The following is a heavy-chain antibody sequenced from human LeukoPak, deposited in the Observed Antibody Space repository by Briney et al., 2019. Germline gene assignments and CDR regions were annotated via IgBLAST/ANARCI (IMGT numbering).Heavy chain of an antibody. Sequence: ASVKVSCKASGYTFTSYGISWVRQAPGQGLEWMGWISAYNGNTNYAQKLQGRVTMTTDTSTSTAYMELRSLRSDDTAVYYCARDRDWTMIVVAPDYWGQGTLVTVSS. CDR2: ISAYNGNT. J-gene: IGHJ4*02. CDR3: ARDRDWTMIVVAPDY. D-gene: IGHD3-22*01. V-gene: IGHV1-18*01. CDR1: GYTFTSYG.